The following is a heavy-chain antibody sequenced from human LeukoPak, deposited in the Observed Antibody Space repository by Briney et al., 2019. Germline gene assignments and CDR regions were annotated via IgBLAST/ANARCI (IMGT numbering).Heavy chain of an antibody. CDR1: GGSFSGYY. D-gene: IGHD6-13*01. Sequence: SETLSLTCAVYGGSFSGYYWSWIRQPPGKGLEWIGEINHSGSTNYNPSLKSRVTISVDTSKNQFSLKLSSVTAADTAVYYCARGYSSSWPPHLDYWGQGTLVTVSS. CDR3: ARGYSSSWPPHLDY. V-gene: IGHV4-34*01. J-gene: IGHJ4*02. CDR2: INHSGST.